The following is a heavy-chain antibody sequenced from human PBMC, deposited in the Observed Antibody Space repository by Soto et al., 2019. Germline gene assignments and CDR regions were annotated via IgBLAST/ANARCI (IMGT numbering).Heavy chain of an antibody. CDR1: GYTFTSYG. CDR3: AREGSAGAPGLVLAGTNDAFDI. CDR2: ISAYNGNT. J-gene: IGHJ3*02. D-gene: IGHD1-7*01. V-gene: IGHV1-18*01. Sequence: ASVKVSCKASGYTFTSYGISWVRQAPGQGLEWMGWISAYNGNTNYAQKLQGRVTMTTDTSTSTAYMELRSLRSDDTAVYYCAREGSAGAPGLVLAGTNDAFDIWGQGTMVTVSS.